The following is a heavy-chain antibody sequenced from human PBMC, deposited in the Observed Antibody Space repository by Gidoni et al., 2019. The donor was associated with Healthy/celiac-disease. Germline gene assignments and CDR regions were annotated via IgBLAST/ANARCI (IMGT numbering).Heavy chain of an antibody. Sequence: QVQLQESGPGLVKPSQTLSLPCTVSGGSISSGDSYWSWIRQPPGKGLEWIGYIYYSGSTYYNPSLKSRVTISVDTSKNQFSLKLSSVTAADTAVYYCARDLKVTPGYSSTRQLGFDYWGQGTLVTVSS. D-gene: IGHD6-13*01. V-gene: IGHV4-30-4*01. J-gene: IGHJ4*02. CDR2: IYYSGST. CDR1: GGSISSGDSY. CDR3: ARDLKVTPGYSSTRQLGFDY.